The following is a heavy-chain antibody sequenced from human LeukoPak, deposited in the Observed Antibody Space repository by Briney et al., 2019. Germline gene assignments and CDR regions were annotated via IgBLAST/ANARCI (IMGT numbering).Heavy chain of an antibody. J-gene: IGHJ5*02. V-gene: IGHV1-2*02. CDR1: GYTSTDHY. CDR3: ARGVVARSSWFDP. Sequence: VASVKVSCKASGYTSTDHYMHWVRQAPGQGLEWMGWINPSSGDTNYAQKFQGRVTMTSDTSRTTAYMDLSRLRSDDTAVYYCARGVVARSSWFDPWGQGTLVTVSS. D-gene: IGHD2-15*01. CDR2: INPSSGDT.